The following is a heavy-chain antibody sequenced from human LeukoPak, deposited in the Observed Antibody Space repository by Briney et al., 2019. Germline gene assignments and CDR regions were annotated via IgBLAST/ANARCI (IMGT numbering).Heavy chain of an antibody. D-gene: IGHD3-16*02. Sequence: GASVKVSCKASGYTFTSYGISWVRQAPGQGLEWMGWISAYNGNTNYAQKLQGRVTMTTDTSTSTAYMELRSLRSDDTAVYYCAIGFMITFGGVIVTPTGSDPPDAFDIWGQGTMVTVSS. CDR1: GYTFTSYG. CDR2: ISAYNGNT. J-gene: IGHJ3*02. V-gene: IGHV1-18*01. CDR3: AIGFMITFGGVIVTPTGSDPPDAFDI.